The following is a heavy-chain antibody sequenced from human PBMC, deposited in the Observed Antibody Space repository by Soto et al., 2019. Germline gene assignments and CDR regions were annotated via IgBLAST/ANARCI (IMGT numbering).Heavy chain of an antibody. Sequence: ASVKVSCKASGYTFTTYDINWVRQATGPRLEWLGWMSPNSGATGCAQKFQGRVTMTRDTSMTTAYMELSNLRSEDTAMYYCARGVDAGVDVWGQGTTVTVSS. CDR3: ARGVDAGVDV. V-gene: IGHV1-8*01. D-gene: IGHD1-1*01. CDR2: MSPNSGAT. CDR1: GYTFTTYD. J-gene: IGHJ6*02.